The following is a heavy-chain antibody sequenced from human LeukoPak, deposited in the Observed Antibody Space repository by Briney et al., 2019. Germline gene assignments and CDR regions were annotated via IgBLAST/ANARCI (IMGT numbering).Heavy chain of an antibody. V-gene: IGHV3-15*01. J-gene: IGHJ4*02. CDR3: TTGSYWGGY. CDR2: IISKTDGGTT. Sequence: GGSLRLSCAAPGFTFNNAWMSRVRQAPGKGLGWVGRIISKTDGGTTDYAAPVKGRFTISRDDSKNILHLQMNSLQTEDTAMYYCTTGSYWGGYWRQGTLVTVST. D-gene: IGHD1-26*01. CDR1: GFTFNNAW.